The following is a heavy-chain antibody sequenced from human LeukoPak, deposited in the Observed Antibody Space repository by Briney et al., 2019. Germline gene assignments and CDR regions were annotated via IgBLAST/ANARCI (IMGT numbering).Heavy chain of an antibody. V-gene: IGHV6-1*01. J-gene: IGHJ4*02. CDR1: GDSVSSNSAV. CDR3: AQGGAAAGFDY. Sequence: SQTLSLTCDISGDSVSSNSAVWDWISQSPPRALEWLGRTYYRSKWYNDYAESVKSRITVNPDTSKNQFSLQLNSVTPDDTAVYYCAQGGAAAGFDYWGQGTLVTVSS. D-gene: IGHD6-25*01. CDR2: TYYRSKWYN.